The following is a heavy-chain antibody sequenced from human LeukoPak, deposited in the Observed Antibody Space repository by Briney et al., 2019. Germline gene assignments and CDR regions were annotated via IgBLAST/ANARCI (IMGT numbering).Heavy chain of an antibody. CDR3: AKDFGSSWTGGYFDF. CDR2: ISSSGSTI. J-gene: IGHJ4*02. V-gene: IGHV3-48*03. Sequence: GGSLRLSCAASGFTFSSYEMNWVRQAPGKGLEWVSYISSSGSTIYYADSVKGRFTISRDNSKNTLYLQMNSLRPEDTAVYYCAKDFGSSWTGGYFDFWGQGTLVTVSS. CDR1: GFTFSSYE. D-gene: IGHD6-13*01.